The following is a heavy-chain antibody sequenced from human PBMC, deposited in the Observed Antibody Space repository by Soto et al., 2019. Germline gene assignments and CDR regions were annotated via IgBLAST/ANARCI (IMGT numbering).Heavy chain of an antibody. CDR3: ARAPLTSDFFDY. CDR2: ISSSSSYI. Sequence: EVQLVESGGGLGQPGGALILSCAACGFTFSSYSMNWVRQAPGKGLEWGSSISSSSSYIYYADSVKGRFTISRDNAKDSLYLQMNSPRAEDTAVYYWARAPLTSDFFDYWGQGTLVTVSS. J-gene: IGHJ4*02. V-gene: IGHV3-21*01. CDR1: GFTFSSYS. D-gene: IGHD2-21*02.